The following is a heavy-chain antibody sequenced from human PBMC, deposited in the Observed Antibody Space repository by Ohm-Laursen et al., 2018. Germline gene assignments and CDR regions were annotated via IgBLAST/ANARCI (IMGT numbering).Heavy chain of an antibody. V-gene: IGHV3-21*01. CDR2: ISSSSGYI. Sequence: SLRLSCAAPGFTFSSYSMNWVRQAPGKGLEWVSSISSSSGYIYYADSVKGRFTISRDNAKNSLYLQMNSLRAEDTAVYYCASGLYSSSWYMEEDYWGQGTLVTVSS. J-gene: IGHJ4*02. CDR3: ASGLYSSSWYMEEDY. D-gene: IGHD6-13*01. CDR1: GFTFSSYS.